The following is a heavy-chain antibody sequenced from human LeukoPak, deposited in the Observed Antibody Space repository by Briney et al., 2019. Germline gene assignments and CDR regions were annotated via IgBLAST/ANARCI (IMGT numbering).Heavy chain of an antibody. Sequence: GGSLRLSCAASGFTFSSYSMNWVRQAPGKGLEWVSSISSSSSYIYYADSVKGRFTISRDNAKNSLYLQMNSLRAEDTAVYYCAKDTTYYYDSSGSPTPDAFDIWGQGTMVTVSS. CDR3: AKDTTYYYDSSGSPTPDAFDI. D-gene: IGHD3-22*01. J-gene: IGHJ3*02. CDR2: ISSSSSYI. V-gene: IGHV3-21*04. CDR1: GFTFSSYS.